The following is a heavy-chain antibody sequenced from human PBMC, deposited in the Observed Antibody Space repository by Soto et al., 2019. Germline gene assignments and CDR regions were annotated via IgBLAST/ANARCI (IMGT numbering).Heavy chain of an antibody. Sequence: EVQLLESGGGLVQPGGSLRLSCAASGFTFSSYAMSWVRQAPGKGLEWVSAISGSGGITYYADSVKGRFTISRDNSKNTLYLQMNSLRAEDTAVYYCAKGVGSRGWERLAAIDYWGQGTLVTVSS. CDR3: AKGVGSRGWERLAAIDY. CDR2: ISGSGGIT. V-gene: IGHV3-23*01. CDR1: GFTFSSYA. D-gene: IGHD1-26*01. J-gene: IGHJ4*02.